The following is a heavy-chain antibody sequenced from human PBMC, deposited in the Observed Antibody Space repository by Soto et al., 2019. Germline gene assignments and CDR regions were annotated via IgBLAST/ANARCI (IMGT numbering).Heavy chain of an antibody. V-gene: IGHV4-39*07. CDR1: GGSISSSSYY. J-gene: IGHJ4*02. CDR2: IYYSGST. Sequence: TSETLSLTCTVSGGSISSSSYYWGWIRQPPGKGLEWIGSIYYSGSTNYNPSLKSRVTISVDTSKNQFSLKLSSVTAADTAVYYCAAKGYCSGGSCFLIFDYWGQGTLVTVSS. D-gene: IGHD2-15*01. CDR3: AAKGYCSGGSCFLIFDY.